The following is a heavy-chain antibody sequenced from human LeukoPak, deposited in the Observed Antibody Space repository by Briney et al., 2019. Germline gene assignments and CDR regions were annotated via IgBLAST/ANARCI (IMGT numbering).Heavy chain of an antibody. V-gene: IGHV3-15*01. CDR1: GFTFSNAW. CDR2: IKSKTDGGTT. CDR3: TTARYYDTSGPL. D-gene: IGHD3-22*01. Sequence: GGSLRLSCVASGFTFSNAWMSWVRQAPGKGLEWVGRIKSKTDGGTTDYAAPVKGRFTISRDDSKNTLYLQMNSLKTEDTAVYYCTTARYYDTSGPLWGQGTLVTVSS. J-gene: IGHJ4*02.